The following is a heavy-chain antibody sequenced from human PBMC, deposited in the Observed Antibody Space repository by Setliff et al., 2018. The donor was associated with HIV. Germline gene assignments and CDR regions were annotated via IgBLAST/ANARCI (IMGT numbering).Heavy chain of an antibody. V-gene: IGHV4-59*11. D-gene: IGHD3-10*01. CDR3: ARVEAKIRGATYGMDV. Sequence: SETLSLPCTVSGDSISSHYWSWIRQAPGKGLEWIGTMYFSGNARNSPSLKSRVTISLDTSKNQLSLHLTSVTAADTAVYYCARVEAKIRGATYGMDVWGQGTTVTVSS. CDR2: MYFSGNA. CDR1: GDSISSHY. J-gene: IGHJ6*02.